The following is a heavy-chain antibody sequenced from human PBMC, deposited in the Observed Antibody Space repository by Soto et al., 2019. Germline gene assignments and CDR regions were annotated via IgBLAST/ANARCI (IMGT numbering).Heavy chain of an antibody. D-gene: IGHD2-15*01. CDR2: ITISSSFR. J-gene: IGHJ4*02. V-gene: IGHV3-21*01. CDR1: GFTFSTYS. Sequence: EVQLVESGGGLVKPGGSLRLSCAASGFTFSTYSMNWVRQAPGKGLEWVADITISSSFRFYADSVKGRFTISRDDAKNSLYLQMNSLRAEDTGVYYCARDLGVALATLTLDYWGQGTLVTVSS. CDR3: ARDLGVALATLTLDY.